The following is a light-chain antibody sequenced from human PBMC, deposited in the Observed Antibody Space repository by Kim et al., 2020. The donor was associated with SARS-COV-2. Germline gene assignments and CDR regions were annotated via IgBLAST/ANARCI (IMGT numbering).Light chain of an antibody. CDR2: QDS. CDR3: QAWDSSLRV. V-gene: IGLV3-1*01. Sequence: VSPGQTTSITCSGDKLGDKYACWYQQKPGQSPVLVIYQDSKRPSGIPERFSGSNSGNTATLTISGTQAMDEADYYCQAWDSSLRVFGGGTQLTVL. J-gene: IGLJ3*02. CDR1: KLGDKY.